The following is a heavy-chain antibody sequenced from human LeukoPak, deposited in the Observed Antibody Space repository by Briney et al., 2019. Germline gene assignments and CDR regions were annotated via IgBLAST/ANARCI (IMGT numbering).Heavy chain of an antibody. CDR2: MNPNSGNT. J-gene: IGHJ5*02. Sequence: ASVKVSCKASGYTFTSYDINWVRQATGQGLEWMGWMNPNSGNTGYAQKFQGRVTMTWNTSISTAYMELSSLRSGDTAVYYCARGRLRNSVTTVNWFDPWGQGTLVTVSS. D-gene: IGHD4-17*01. CDR1: GYTFTSYD. V-gene: IGHV1-8*01. CDR3: ARGRLRNSVTTVNWFDP.